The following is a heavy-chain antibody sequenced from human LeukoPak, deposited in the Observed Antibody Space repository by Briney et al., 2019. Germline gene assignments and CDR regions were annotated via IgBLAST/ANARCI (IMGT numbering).Heavy chain of an antibody. CDR2: ISWNSGSI. D-gene: IGHD3-3*01. V-gene: IGHV3-9*01. Sequence: GGSLRLSCAASGFTFDDYAMHWVRQAPGKGLEWVSGISWNSGSIGYADSVKGRFTISRDNAKNSLYLQMNSLRAEDTAVYYCARADEDGSYYDFWSGDKDSHPHRWFDPWGQGTLVTVSS. J-gene: IGHJ5*02. CDR3: ARADEDGSYYDFWSGDKDSHPHRWFDP. CDR1: GFTFDDYA.